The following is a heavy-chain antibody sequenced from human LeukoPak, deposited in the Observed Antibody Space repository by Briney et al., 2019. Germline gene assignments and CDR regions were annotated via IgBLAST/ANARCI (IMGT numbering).Heavy chain of an antibody. CDR2: ITGSGDNT. CDR3: ARGVMAARLYYFDY. V-gene: IGHV3-23*01. CDR1: GPSFGSHP. D-gene: IGHD2-21*01. J-gene: IGHJ4*02. Sequence: GGSLGLSCAASGPSFGSHPMNWVRQAPGKGLEWVSGITGSGDNTYYIDSVKGRFTISRDNSKNTLYLQMNSLRAEDTAVYYCARGVMAARLYYFDYWGRGILVTVSS.